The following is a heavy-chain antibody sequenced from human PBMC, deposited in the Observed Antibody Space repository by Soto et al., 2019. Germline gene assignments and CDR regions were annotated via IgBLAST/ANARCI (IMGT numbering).Heavy chain of an antibody. CDR3: ASLNVDTAMATYNYYYYGMDV. Sequence: QVQLVESGGGVVQPGRSLRLSCAASGFTFSSYAMHWVRQAPGKGLEWVAVISYDGSNKYYADSVKGRFTISRDNSKNTLYLQMNSLRAEDTAVYYCASLNVDTAMATYNYYYYGMDVWGQGTTVTVSS. CDR2: ISYDGSNK. J-gene: IGHJ6*02. D-gene: IGHD5-18*01. CDR1: GFTFSSYA. V-gene: IGHV3-30-3*01.